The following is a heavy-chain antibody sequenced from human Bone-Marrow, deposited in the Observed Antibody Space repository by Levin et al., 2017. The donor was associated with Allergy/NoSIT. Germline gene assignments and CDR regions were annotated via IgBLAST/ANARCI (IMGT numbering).Heavy chain of an antibody. CDR1: NGSISSGGYS. Sequence: PSETLSLTCAVSNGSISSGGYSWSWIRQPPGKGLEWIGYIYHSGSSSHSGRPYYNPSLKSRVTISVDMSMDQFSLKLSSVTAADTAIYYCATPKRHCGPHCSFAFDHWGQGTLVTVSS. J-gene: IGHJ4*02. CDR2: IYHSGSSSHSGRP. D-gene: IGHD2-21*02. CDR3: ATPKRHCGPHCSFAFDH. V-gene: IGHV4-30-2*01.